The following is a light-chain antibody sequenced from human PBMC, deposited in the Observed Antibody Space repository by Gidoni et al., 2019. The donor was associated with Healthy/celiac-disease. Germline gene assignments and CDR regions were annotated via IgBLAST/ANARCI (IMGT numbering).Light chain of an antibody. Sequence: DIQITQSPSYLSASVGDRVTITCRASQSISIYLNWYQQKPGKAPKLLIYGASSLQSGVPSRFSGSGSGTDFTLTISSLQPEDFATYYCQQSYSTPRTFGQGTKLEIK. J-gene: IGKJ2*01. CDR2: GAS. CDR3: QQSYSTPRT. V-gene: IGKV1-39*01. CDR1: QSISIY.